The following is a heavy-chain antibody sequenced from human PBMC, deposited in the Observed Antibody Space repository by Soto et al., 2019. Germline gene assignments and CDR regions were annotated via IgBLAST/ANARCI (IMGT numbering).Heavy chain of an antibody. V-gene: IGHV1-18*01. CDR1: GYTLTSYG. Sequence: AASVKVSCKASGYTLTSYGISWVRQAPGHGLEWLGRIIPIFNSTKYAQSFQGRVTITADKSTSTASLELSSLRSDDTAVYYCAREGRGKKAGYNGLVSLGYWGQGTLVTVSS. D-gene: IGHD2-2*02. CDR2: IIPIFNST. CDR3: AREGRGKKAGYNGLVSLGY. J-gene: IGHJ4*02.